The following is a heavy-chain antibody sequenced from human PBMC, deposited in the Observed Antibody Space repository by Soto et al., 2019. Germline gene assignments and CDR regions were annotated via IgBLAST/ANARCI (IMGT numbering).Heavy chain of an antibody. D-gene: IGHD3-3*01. V-gene: IGHV4-34*01. CDR1: GGSFSGYY. CDR2: IDHSGYT. Sequence: SETLSLTCAVYGGSFSGYYWNWIRQPPGKGLEWIGEIDHSGYTNYNPSLKSRVTISVDTSKNQFSLRLTSVTAADTAVYYCARVRDWLDPWGQGTMVTVYS. J-gene: IGHJ5*02. CDR3: ARVRDWLDP.